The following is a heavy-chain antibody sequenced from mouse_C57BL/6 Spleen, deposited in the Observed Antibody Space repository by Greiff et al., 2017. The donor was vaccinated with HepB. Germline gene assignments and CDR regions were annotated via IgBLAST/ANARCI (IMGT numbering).Heavy chain of an antibody. D-gene: IGHD1-1*01. CDR3: ARTTVVATRYYFDY. CDR2: ISSGSSTI. CDR1: GFTFSDYG. Sequence: EVMLVESGGGLVKPGGSLKLSCAASGFTFSDYGMHWVRQAPEKGLEWVAYISSGSSTIYYADTVKGRFTISRDNAKNTLFLQMTSLRSEDTAMYYCARTTVVATRYYFDYWGQGTTLTVSS. J-gene: IGHJ2*01. V-gene: IGHV5-17*01.